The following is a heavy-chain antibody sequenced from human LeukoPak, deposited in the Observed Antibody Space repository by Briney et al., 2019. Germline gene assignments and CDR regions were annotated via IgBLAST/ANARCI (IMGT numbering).Heavy chain of an antibody. J-gene: IGHJ5*02. Sequence: ASVKVSCKVSGYTLTELSMHWVRQAPGKGLEWMGGFDPEDGETIYAQKFQGRVTMTEDTSTDTAYMELSSLRSEDTAVYYCATAYCGGDCRNWFDPWGQGTLDTVSS. D-gene: IGHD2-21*01. CDR1: GYTLTELS. CDR3: ATAYCGGDCRNWFDP. CDR2: FDPEDGET. V-gene: IGHV1-24*01.